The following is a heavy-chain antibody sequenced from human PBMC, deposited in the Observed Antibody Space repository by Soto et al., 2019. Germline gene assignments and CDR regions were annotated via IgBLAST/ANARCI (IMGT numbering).Heavy chain of an antibody. V-gene: IGHV1-24*01. CDR2: FDPEDGET. CDR3: ATDKGLSTGTTLNFDY. D-gene: IGHD1-1*01. CDR1: GYTLTELS. J-gene: IGHJ4*02. Sequence: GASVKVSCKVSGYTLTELSMHWVRQAPGKGLEWMGGFDPEDGETIYAQKFQGRVTMTEDTSTDTAYMELSSLRSEDTAVYYCATDKGLSTGTTLNFDYWGQGTLVTVSS.